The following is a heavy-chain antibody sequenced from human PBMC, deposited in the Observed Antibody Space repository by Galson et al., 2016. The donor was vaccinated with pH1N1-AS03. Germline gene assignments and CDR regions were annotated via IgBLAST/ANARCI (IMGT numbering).Heavy chain of an antibody. CDR2: INTNTGNP. Sequence: SVKVSCKASGYTFTSYTMIWVRQAPGQGLECMGWINTNTGNPTYAQGFTGRFAFSLDTSVSTAYLQIGSLKAEDTAVYYCAKGLCSGAVCHYFDYWGQGTLVTVSS. V-gene: IGHV7-4-1*01. J-gene: IGHJ4*02. D-gene: IGHD2-15*01. CDR1: GYTFTSYT. CDR3: AKGLCSGAVCHYFDY.